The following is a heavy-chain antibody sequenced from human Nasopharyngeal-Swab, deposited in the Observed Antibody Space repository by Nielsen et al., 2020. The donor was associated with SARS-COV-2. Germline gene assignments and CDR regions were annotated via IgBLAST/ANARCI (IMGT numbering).Heavy chain of an antibody. J-gene: IGHJ4*02. V-gene: IGHV3-30*02. CDR1: GFTFSSYG. D-gene: IGHD3-22*01. Sequence: GESLKISCAASGFTFSSYGMHWVRQAPGTGLEWVAAIWYDGSNKYYADSVKGRFTISRDNSKNTLYLQMNSLRAEDTAVYYCAKDSSLYYYDSSGFDYWGQGTLVTVSS. CDR3: AKDSSLYYYDSSGFDY. CDR2: IWYDGSNK.